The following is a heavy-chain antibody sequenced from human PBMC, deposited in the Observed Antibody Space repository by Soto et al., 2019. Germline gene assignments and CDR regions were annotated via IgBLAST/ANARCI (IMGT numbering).Heavy chain of an antibody. J-gene: IGHJ4*02. V-gene: IGHV3-7*01. CDR1: GFTFRNYW. CDR3: ARDGSGYSTD. CDR2: TNQDGRER. D-gene: IGHD5-18*01. Sequence: EVQLVESGGGLVQPGGSLRLSCVASGFTFRNYWMSWLRQAPGKGMEWVANTNQDGRERYSVDSVKGRFTISRDNAKNSMHLQINSLRAEDTGVYYCARDGSGYSTDWGQGTLVSVSS.